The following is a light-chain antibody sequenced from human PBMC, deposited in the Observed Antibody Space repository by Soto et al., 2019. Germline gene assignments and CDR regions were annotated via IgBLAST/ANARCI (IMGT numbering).Light chain of an antibody. CDR2: EVS. CDR3: SSYAGSNNFV. J-gene: IGLJ1*01. Sequence: QSVLTQPPSASGSPGQSVTISCTGTSSDVGAYYYVSWYQQHPGKAPKLMIYEVSKRPPGVPGRFSGSKSGNTASLTVSGLQAEDEADYYCSSYAGSNNFVFGTGTKLTVL. V-gene: IGLV2-8*01. CDR1: SSDVGAYYY.